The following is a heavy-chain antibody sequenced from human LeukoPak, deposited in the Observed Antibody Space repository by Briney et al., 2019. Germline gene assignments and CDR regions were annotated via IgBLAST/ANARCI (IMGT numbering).Heavy chain of an antibody. CDR1: GFTFSTFA. Sequence: GGSLRLSCEASGFTFSTFAMIWVRQPPGKGLEWVSSIFPSGGEIHYADSVRGRFTISRDNSKSTLSLQMNSLKTEDTAVYYCTTDMGLDCGGDCYDPGTVYYYMDVWGKGTTVTVSS. J-gene: IGHJ6*03. V-gene: IGHV3-23*01. CDR2: IFPSGGEI. CDR3: TTDMGLDCGGDCYDPGTVYYYMDV. D-gene: IGHD2-21*02.